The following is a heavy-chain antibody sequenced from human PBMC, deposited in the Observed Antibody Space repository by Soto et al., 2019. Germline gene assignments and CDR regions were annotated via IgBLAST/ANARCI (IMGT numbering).Heavy chain of an antibody. CDR3: PGSHPRLFRVVNNCFDP. D-gene: IGHD3-3*01. V-gene: IGHV4-30-4*01. J-gene: IGHJ5*02. CDR1: GGSISSGDDY. CDR2: IYYSGST. Sequence: TSETLSLTCTVSGGSISSGDDYWSWIRQPPGKGLEWIGYIYYSGSTYYNPSLKSRVTISVDTSKNQFSLKLSSVTAADTPVYSCPGSHPRLFRVVNNCFDPSAQRPLVTVYS.